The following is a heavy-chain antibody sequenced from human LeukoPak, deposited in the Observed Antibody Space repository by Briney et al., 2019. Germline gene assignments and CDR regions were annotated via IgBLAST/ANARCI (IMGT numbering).Heavy chain of an antibody. CDR1: GGSFSGYY. D-gene: IGHD3-3*01. CDR3: ALRNYDFWSASISHFDY. J-gene: IGHJ4*02. Sequence: SETLSLTCAVYGGSFSGYYWSWIRQPPGKALEWIGEINHSGSTNYNPSLKSRVTISVDTSKNQFSLKLSSVTAADTAVYYCALRNYDFWSASISHFDYWGQGTLVTVSS. V-gene: IGHV4-34*01. CDR2: INHSGST.